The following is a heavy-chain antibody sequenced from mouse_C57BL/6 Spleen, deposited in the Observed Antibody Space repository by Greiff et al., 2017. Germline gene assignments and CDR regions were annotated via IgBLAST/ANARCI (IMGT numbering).Heavy chain of an antibody. V-gene: IGHV3-6*01. J-gene: IGHJ2*01. Sequence: EVQLQESGPGLVKPSQSLSLTCSVTGYSITSGYYWNWIRQFPGNKLEWMGYISYDGSNNYNPSLKNRISITRDTSKNQFFLKLNSVTTEDTATYYCARIDYALDYWGQGTTLTVSS. CDR2: ISYDGSN. CDR1: GYSITSGYY. CDR3: ARIDYALDY. D-gene: IGHD2-4*01.